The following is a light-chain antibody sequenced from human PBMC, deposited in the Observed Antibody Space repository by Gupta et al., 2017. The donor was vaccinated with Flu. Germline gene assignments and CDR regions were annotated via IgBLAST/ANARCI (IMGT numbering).Light chain of an antibody. CDR3: KRATHPWT. CDR1: LSLVYKNGITY. CDR2: EVS. V-gene: IGKV2-30*01. J-gene: IGKJ2*02. Sequence: PVTLGQPVSIPCRSSLSLVYKNGITYLHWSQQRPGQSPRRIIYEVSKPASGVPDRFSGSGSRNDFTLKTSMVEAEDVGVYYCKRATHPWTFGQGTKLEI.